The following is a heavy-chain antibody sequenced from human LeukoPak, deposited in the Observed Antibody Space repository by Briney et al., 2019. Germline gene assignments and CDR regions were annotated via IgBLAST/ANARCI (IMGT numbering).Heavy chain of an antibody. D-gene: IGHD6-19*01. CDR2: ISYDGSNK. CDR1: GFTFSSYG. Sequence: GGSLRLSCAASGFTFSSYGMHWVRQAPGKGLEWVAVISYDGSNKYYADSVKGRFTISRDNSKNTLYLQMDSLRAEDTAVYYCAKNGAQWLAEGYNWFDPWGQGALVTVSS. J-gene: IGHJ5*02. V-gene: IGHV3-30*18. CDR3: AKNGAQWLAEGYNWFDP.